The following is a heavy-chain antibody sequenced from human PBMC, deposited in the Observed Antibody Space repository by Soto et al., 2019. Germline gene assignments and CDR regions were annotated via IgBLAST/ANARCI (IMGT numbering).Heavy chain of an antibody. D-gene: IGHD3-9*01. CDR1: GGSISSGDYY. CDR2: IYYSGTT. Sequence: SETLSLTCTVSGGSISSGDYYWSWIRQPPGKGLEWIGYIYYSGTTYYNPSLKSRVTISVDTSKNQFSLKLSSVTAADTAVYYCAREYDKDWFDPWGQGTLVTVSS. CDR3: AREYDKDWFDP. V-gene: IGHV4-30-4*01. J-gene: IGHJ5*02.